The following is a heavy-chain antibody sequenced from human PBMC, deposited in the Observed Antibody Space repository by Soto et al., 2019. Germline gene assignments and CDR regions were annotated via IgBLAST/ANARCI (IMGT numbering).Heavy chain of an antibody. CDR1: GGTFGIYA. V-gene: IGHV1-69*01. CDR2: IIPAFGTT. Sequence: QVQLVQSGAAVSKPGSSVKVSCKASGGTFGIYAIGRVRQAPGQGLEWMGGIIPAFGTTKNAQKFQDRVVMTADESTNTVYMELRGLRFDDTAVYYCARVPRQMLYGPTRNGMDVWGQGTTLIVSS. D-gene: IGHD2-2*02. CDR3: ARVPRQMLYGPTRNGMDV. J-gene: IGHJ6*02.